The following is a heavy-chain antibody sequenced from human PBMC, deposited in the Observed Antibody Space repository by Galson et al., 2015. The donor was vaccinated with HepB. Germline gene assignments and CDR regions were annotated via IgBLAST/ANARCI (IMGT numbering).Heavy chain of an antibody. CDR3: ARTTVVTMEFDY. CDR2: IYYSGST. D-gene: IGHD4-23*01. CDR1: GGSISSYY. J-gene: IGHJ4*02. Sequence: SETLSLTCTVSGGSISSYYWSWIRQPPGKGLEWIGYIYYSGSTNYNPSLKSRVTISVDTSKNQFSLKLSSVTAADTAVYYCARTTVVTMEFDYWGQGTLVTVSS. V-gene: IGHV4-59*01.